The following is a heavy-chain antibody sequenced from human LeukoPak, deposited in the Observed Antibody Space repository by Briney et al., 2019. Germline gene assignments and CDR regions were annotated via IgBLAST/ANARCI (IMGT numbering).Heavy chain of an antibody. CDR1: GYSFPTYW. Sequence: GESLEISCKGSGYSFPTYWIAWVRQMPGKGLEWMGIIYPDESNIRYSPSFQGQVTISADKSISTAYLQWSSLKASDTAMYYRARPPSRGYSSSFEYWGQGTLVTVSS. CDR3: ARPPSRGYSSSFEY. D-gene: IGHD2-2*03. J-gene: IGHJ4*02. CDR2: IYPDESNI. V-gene: IGHV5-51*01.